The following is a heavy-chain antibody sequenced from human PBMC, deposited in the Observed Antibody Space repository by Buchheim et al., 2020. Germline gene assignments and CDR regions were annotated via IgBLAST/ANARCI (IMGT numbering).Heavy chain of an antibody. Sequence: QVQLQESGPGLVKPSETLSLTCTVSGGSIENYYWRWIRKPPGKGLEWIAYISDTGSTSYNPSLKSRIPIFINTSKNQFSLALTSVTAADTAVYYCARGGRWELPTFHWGQGTL. CDR1: GGSIENYY. CDR3: ARGGRWELPTFH. D-gene: IGHD4-23*01. CDR2: ISDTGST. J-gene: IGHJ4*02. V-gene: IGHV4-59*01.